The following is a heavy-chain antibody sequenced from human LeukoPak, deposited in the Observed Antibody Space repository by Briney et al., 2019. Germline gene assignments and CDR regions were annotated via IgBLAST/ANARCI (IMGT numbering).Heavy chain of an antibody. D-gene: IGHD3-3*01. CDR1: GYTFTSYG. V-gene: IGHV1-18*01. CDR2: ISAYNGNT. Sequence: ASVKVSCKASGYTFTSYGISWVRQAPGQGLEWMGWISAYNGNTNYAQKLQGRVTMTTDTVTITAYMELRSLRSDDTAVYYCARVEYYDFWSGYYSRYFDYWGQGTLVTVSS. CDR3: ARVEYYDFWSGYYSRYFDY. J-gene: IGHJ4*02.